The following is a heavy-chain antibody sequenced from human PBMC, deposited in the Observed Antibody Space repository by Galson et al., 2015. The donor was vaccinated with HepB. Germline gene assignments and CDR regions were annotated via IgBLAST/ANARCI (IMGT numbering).Heavy chain of an antibody. D-gene: IGHD6-19*01. CDR3: ARGRYSSGY. V-gene: IGHV3-7*03. CDR2: IKDDGSEK. CDR1: GFAFSTYW. J-gene: IGHJ4*02. Sequence: SLRLSCAASGFAFSTYWMTWVRQAPGKGLEWVANIKDDGSEKHYLDSVKGRSTISRDNAGNSLHLQMNSLRGEDMAVYYCARGRYSSGYWGQGTLVTVSP.